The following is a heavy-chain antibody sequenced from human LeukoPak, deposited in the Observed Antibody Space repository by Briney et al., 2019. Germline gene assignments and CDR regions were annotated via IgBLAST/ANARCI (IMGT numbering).Heavy chain of an antibody. CDR1: GYSFNSYG. CDR2: INTHSGYT. Sequence: ASVKVSCKASGYSFNSYGISWVRQAPGQGLEWMGWINTHSGYTNFAQKFQGRVTMSTDTSTSTAYMELRSLRSDDTAVYYCGRGVGIAAAAYFYYYMDVWGKGTKVTVSS. CDR3: GRGVGIAAAAYFYYYMDV. D-gene: IGHD6-13*01. V-gene: IGHV1-18*01. J-gene: IGHJ6*03.